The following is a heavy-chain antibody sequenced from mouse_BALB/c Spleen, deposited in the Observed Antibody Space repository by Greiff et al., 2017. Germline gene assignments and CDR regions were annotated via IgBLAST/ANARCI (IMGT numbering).Heavy chain of an antibody. CDR1: GFTFSSYA. V-gene: IGHV5-6-5*01. CDR3: AREDYFDY. Sequence: EVKVEESGGGLVKPGGSLKLSCAASGFTFSSYAMSWVRQTPEKRLEWVASISSGGSTYYPDSVKGRFTISRDNARNILYLQMSSLRSEDTAMYYCAREDYFDYWGQGTTLTVSS. CDR2: ISSGGST. J-gene: IGHJ2*01.